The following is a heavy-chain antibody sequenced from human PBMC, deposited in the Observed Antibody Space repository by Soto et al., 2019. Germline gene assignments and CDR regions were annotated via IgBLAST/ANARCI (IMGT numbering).Heavy chain of an antibody. D-gene: IGHD5-12*01. J-gene: IGHJ4*02. Sequence: EVQLVESGGGLVQPGRSLRLSCAASGFTFDDYAMHWVRQAPGKGLEWVSGISWNSGSIGYADSVKGRFTISRDNAKNSLYLQMNSLRAEDTALYYCAKDTGYSGYDRFDYWGQGTLVTVSS. CDR1: GFTFDDYA. CDR2: ISWNSGSI. CDR3: AKDTGYSGYDRFDY. V-gene: IGHV3-9*01.